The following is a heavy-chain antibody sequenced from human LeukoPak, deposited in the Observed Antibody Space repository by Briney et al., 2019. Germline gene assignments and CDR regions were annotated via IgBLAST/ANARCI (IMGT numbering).Heavy chain of an antibody. CDR1: GGAFSSYA. CDR2: IIPIFGTA. J-gene: IGHJ4*02. V-gene: IGHV1-69*05. CDR3: AREGLSTSFAY. D-gene: IGHD2-2*01. Sequence: ASVKVSCKASGGAFSSYAISWVRQAPGQGLEWMGGIIPIFGTANYAQKFQGRVTITTDESTSTAYMELSSLRSEDTAVYYCAREGLSTSFAYWGQGTLVTVSS.